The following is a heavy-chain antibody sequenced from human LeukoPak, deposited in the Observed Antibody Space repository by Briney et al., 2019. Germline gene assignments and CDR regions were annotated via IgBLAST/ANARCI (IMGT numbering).Heavy chain of an antibody. CDR3: ARGPKIVGYSSGWWGDWFDP. D-gene: IGHD6-19*01. CDR2: IIPIFGTA. Sequence: SVKVSCKASGGTFSSYAISWVRQAPGQGLEWMGGIIPIFGTANYAQKLQGRVTITADESTSTAYMELSSLRSEDTAVYYCARGPKIVGYSSGWWGDWFDPWGQGTLVTVSS. J-gene: IGHJ5*02. V-gene: IGHV1-69*13. CDR1: GGTFSSYA.